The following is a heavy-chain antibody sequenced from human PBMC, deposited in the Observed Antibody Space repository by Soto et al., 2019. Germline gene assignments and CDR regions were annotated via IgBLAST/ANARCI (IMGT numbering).Heavy chain of an antibody. CDR2: IIPILRMA. Sequence: QVQLVQSGAEVKMPGSSVKVSCTASGGTFTSYTFSWVRQVPGQGLEWMGRIIPILRMADFAQKFQGRVTINADESTSIVYMKLSSLRSEDTAVYYCATSYGSGSAHFDYWGQGTLVTVS. CDR1: GGTFTSYT. V-gene: IGHV1-69*02. D-gene: IGHD3-10*01. CDR3: ATSYGSGSAHFDY. J-gene: IGHJ4*02.